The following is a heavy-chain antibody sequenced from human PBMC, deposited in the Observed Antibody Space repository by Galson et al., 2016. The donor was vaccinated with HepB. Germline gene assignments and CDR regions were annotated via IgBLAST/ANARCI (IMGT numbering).Heavy chain of an antibody. CDR2: IYPGDSDT. CDR1: GYSFAKYW. CDR3: ARQVGATHDH. J-gene: IGHJ4*02. V-gene: IGHV5-51*01. Sequence: QSGAEVKKPGESLKISCQGSGYSFAKYWIVWVRQMPGKGLEWMGIIYPGDSDTTYSPSFQGQVTISADKSISTAYLQWSSLKASEPAMYYCARQVGATHDHWGQGTLVTVSS. D-gene: IGHD1-26*01.